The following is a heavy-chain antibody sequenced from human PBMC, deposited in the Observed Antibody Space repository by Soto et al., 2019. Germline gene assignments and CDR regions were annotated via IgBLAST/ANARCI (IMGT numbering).Heavy chain of an antibody. Sequence: QVQLVQSGAEVKKPGSSVKVSCRASGGTLNKHAITWVRRAPGLGLEWLGGIIPRFGIANYTRKFQGRVTVTADDSTKTAHTKLNSLTSDDTAVYYGAGGGTSGWLKGAYDVWGQGTMVTVSS. CDR2: IIPRFGIA. CDR1: GGTLNKHA. D-gene: IGHD6-19*01. CDR3: AGGGTSGWLKGAYDV. J-gene: IGHJ3*01. V-gene: IGHV1-69*01.